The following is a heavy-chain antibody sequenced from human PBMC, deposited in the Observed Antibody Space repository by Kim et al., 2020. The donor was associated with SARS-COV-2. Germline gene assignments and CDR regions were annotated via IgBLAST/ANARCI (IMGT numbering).Heavy chain of an antibody. D-gene: IGHD3-3*01. J-gene: IGHJ4*02. CDR3: AKDTRYDFWSGYYTGYVDY. V-gene: IGHV3-30*02. Sequence: GRFTISRDNSKNTLYLQMNSLRAEDTAVYYCAKDTRYDFWSGYYTGYVDYWGQGILVTVSS.